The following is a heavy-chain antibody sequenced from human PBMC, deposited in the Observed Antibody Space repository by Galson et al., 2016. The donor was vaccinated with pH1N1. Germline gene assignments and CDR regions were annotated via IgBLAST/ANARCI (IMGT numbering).Heavy chain of an antibody. V-gene: IGHV3-23*01. CDR2: INGNGDDI. J-gene: IGHJ4*02. CDR1: GFTFRSYG. D-gene: IGHD3-16*01. CDR3: VKEVGGDY. Sequence: SLRLSCAASGFTFRSYGMSWARQVPGKGLEWVSAINGNGDDIYYADSVKGRFAISRDNSKNTMDLKMNSLSGEDTAVYYCVKEVGGDYWDQGTLVTASS.